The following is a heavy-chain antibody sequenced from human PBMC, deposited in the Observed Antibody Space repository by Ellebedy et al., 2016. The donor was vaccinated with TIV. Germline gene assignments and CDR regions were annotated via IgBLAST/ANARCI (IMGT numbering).Heavy chain of an antibody. CDR3: ARLGHYDIMTGHDYYYGMDV. V-gene: IGHV4-39*01. CDR2: MFYTGYT. D-gene: IGHD3-9*01. CDR1: GASVSSRDHY. Sequence: SETLSLXXAVSGASVSSRDHYWGWIRQTPGMGLEWIGSMFYTGYTSYNPSLKSRVSISVDTSKDQFSLKLRSVTAADTAVYYCARLGHYDIMTGHDYYYGMDVWGQGTTVTV. J-gene: IGHJ6*02.